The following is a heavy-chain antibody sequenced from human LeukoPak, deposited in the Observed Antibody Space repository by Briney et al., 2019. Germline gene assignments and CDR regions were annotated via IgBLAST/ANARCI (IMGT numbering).Heavy chain of an antibody. CDR1: GFTLRTDW. Sequence: GGSRRLSCVGSGFTLRTDWISWVRQAPGKGLEWVANIKYDGTEKNYVDSVKGRFTISRDNAKNSLYLQMNSLRAEDMAVYYCARDGSGDNYDSRHGMDVWGHGTTVTVSS. CDR3: ARDGSGDNYDSRHGMDV. J-gene: IGHJ6*02. V-gene: IGHV3-7*01. CDR2: IKYDGTEK. D-gene: IGHD4-11*01.